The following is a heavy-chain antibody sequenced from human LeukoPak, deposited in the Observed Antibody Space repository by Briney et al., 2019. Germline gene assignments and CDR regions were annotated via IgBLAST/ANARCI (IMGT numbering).Heavy chain of an antibody. V-gene: IGHV3-23*01. CDR1: GFTFSSYA. D-gene: IGHD6-13*01. CDR2: ISGSGGST. J-gene: IGHJ4*02. Sequence: PGGSLRLSCAASGFTFSSYAMSWVRQAPGKGLEWVSAISGSGGSTYYADSVKGRFTISRDNSKNTLYLQMNSLRAEDTAVYYCAKVRAQLVQGDYYFDYWGQGTLVTVSS. CDR3: AKVRAQLVQGDYYFDY.